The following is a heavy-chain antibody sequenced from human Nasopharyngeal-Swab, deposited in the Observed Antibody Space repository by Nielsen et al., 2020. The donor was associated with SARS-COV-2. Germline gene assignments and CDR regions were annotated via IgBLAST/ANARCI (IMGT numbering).Heavy chain of an antibody. CDR2: ISSSSSYI. CDR1: GFTFSSYS. V-gene: IGHV3-21*01. CDR3: ARALDYGDYVSPNDY. J-gene: IGHJ4*02. D-gene: IGHD4-17*01. Sequence: GESLKISCAASGFTFSSYSMNWVRQAPGKGLEWVSSISSSSSYIYYADSVKGRFTISRDNAKNSLYLQMNGLRAEDTAVYYCARALDYGDYVSPNDYWGQGTLVTVSS.